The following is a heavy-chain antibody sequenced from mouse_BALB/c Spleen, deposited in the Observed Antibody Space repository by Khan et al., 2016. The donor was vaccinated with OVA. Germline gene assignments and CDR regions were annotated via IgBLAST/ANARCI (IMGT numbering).Heavy chain of an antibody. J-gene: IGHJ4*01. CDR1: GFSLTDYG. V-gene: IGHV2-6-5*01. CDR2: IWGGGST. CDR3: AKGVWSYYFALDY. D-gene: IGHD2-10*02. Sequence: QVQLKESGPGLVAPSQSLSITCTVSGFSLTDYGVSWIRQPPGKGLEWLGVIWGGGSTYYNSALKSRLNINKNNSKSQVFLKMNSLQTDDTAMYXFAKGVWSYYFALDYWGQGTSVTVSS.